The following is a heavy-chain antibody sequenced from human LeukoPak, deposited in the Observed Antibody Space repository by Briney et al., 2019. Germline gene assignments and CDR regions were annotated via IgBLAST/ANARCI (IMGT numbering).Heavy chain of an antibody. J-gene: IGHJ4*02. CDR2: INPNSGGT. D-gene: IGHD6-13*01. CDR1: GYTFTGYY. Sequence: GASVKVSCKASGYTFTGYYMHWVRQAPGQGLEWMGWINPNSGGTNYAQKFQGWVTITRDTSISTAYMELSRLRSDDTAVYYWAREGGGGQQLVRLDYWGQGTLVTVSS. CDR3: AREGGGGQQLVRLDY. V-gene: IGHV1-2*04.